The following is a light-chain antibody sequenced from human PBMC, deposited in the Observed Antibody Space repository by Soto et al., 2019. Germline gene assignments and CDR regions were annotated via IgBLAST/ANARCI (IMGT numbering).Light chain of an antibody. CDR2: DVS. J-gene: IGLJ1*01. CDR1: SSDVGGYNY. Sequence: QSALTQPASVSGSPGQSITISCTGTSSDVGGYNYVSWYQQHPGKAPKLMIYDVSNRPSGVSNCFSGSKSGNTASLTISGLQAEDEADYYCSSYTSSSTSYVFGTGTKVTVL. CDR3: SSYTSSSTSYV. V-gene: IGLV2-14*01.